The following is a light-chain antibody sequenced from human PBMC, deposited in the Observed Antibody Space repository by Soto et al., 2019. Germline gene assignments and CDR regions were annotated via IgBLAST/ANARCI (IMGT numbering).Light chain of an antibody. Sequence: DIQMTQSPSSLSASVGDRVTITCRASQSISSYLNWYQQKPGKAPNLLIYTASSLESGVPSRFSGSGSGTDFTLTISNLQPEDFATYYCQQSYSASVTFDQGTKVDIK. CDR2: TAS. CDR1: QSISSY. J-gene: IGKJ1*01. CDR3: QQSYSASVT. V-gene: IGKV1-39*01.